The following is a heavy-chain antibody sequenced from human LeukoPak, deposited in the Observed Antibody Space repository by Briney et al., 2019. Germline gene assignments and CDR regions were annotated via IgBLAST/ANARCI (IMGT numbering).Heavy chain of an antibody. CDR3: ARDRSYGYGGEYFDY. CDR2: IWYDGSNK. J-gene: IGHJ4*02. CDR1: GFTFSSYG. Sequence: GGSLRLSCAASGFTFSSYGMHWVRQAPGKGLEWVAVIWYDGSNKYYAGSVKGRFTISRDNSKKTLYLQMNSLRAEDTAVYYCARDRSYGYGGEYFDYWGQETLVTVSS. V-gene: IGHV3-33*01. D-gene: IGHD5-18*01.